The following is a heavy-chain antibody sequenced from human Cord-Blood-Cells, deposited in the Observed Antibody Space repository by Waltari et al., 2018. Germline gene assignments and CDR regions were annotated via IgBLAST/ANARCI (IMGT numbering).Heavy chain of an antibody. V-gene: IGHV4-39*01. CDR3: ARREGLKGATDY. CDR2: IDYSGGT. Sequence: QLQLQESGPGLVKPSETLSLTCTVSGGSISSSSYYWGWIRQPPGKGLEWIGSIDYSGGTYYNPSLKSRVTISVDTSKNQFSLKLSSVTAADTAVYYCARREGLKGATDYWGQGTLVTVSS. CDR1: GGSISSSSYY. J-gene: IGHJ4*02. D-gene: IGHD1-26*01.